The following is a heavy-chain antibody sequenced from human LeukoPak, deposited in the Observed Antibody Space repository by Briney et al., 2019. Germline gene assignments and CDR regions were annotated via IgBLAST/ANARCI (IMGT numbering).Heavy chain of an antibody. J-gene: IGHJ5*02. D-gene: IGHD5-24*01. CDR2: FDRGRN. CDR1: GSPIGLDYY. V-gene: IGHV4-38-2*02. CDR3: ARAPSSYESGNGYPNLGWLDP. Sequence: SATLSLTCHVAGSPIGLDYYWVWHRQAPGRGLQWIGCFDRGRNQYNSALKRRVTISIDSSKNQFSLRMWPVTAADTAFYFCARAPSSYESGNGYPNLGWLDPWGQGALVTVSS.